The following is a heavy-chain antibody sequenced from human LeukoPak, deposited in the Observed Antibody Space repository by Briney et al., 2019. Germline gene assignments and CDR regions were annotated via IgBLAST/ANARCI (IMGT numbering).Heavy chain of an antibody. CDR1: GYTFTNYW. Sequence: GESLKISCKGSGYTFTNYWIGWVRQMPGKGLEWMGIIYPGDSDTRYSPSFQGQVTISADKSISTAYLQWNSLKAPDTAMYYCAGHHYSGTFCYCDYWGQGTLVTVSS. D-gene: IGHD1-26*01. J-gene: IGHJ4*02. CDR3: AGHHYSGTFCYCDY. V-gene: IGHV5-51*01. CDR2: IYPGDSDT.